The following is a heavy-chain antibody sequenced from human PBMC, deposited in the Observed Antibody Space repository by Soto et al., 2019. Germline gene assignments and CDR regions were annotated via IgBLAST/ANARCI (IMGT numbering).Heavy chain of an antibody. CDR2: INHSGST. CDR3: ARVSGYYNNWFDP. J-gene: IGHJ5*02. V-gene: IGHV4-34*01. CDR1: GGSFSGYY. Sequence: NPSETLSLTCAVYGGSFSGYYWSWIRQPPGKGLEWIGEINHSGSTNYNPSLKSRVTISVDTSKNQFSLKLSSVTAADTAVYYCARVSGYYNNWFDPWGQGTLVTV. D-gene: IGHD3-22*01.